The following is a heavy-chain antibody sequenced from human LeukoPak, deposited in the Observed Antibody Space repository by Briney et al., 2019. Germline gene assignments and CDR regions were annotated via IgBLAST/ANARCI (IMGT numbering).Heavy chain of an antibody. V-gene: IGHV3-30*04. Sequence: GRSLRLSCAASGFTFSTYVMHWVRQAPGEGLEWVAGISYNGNVKYYADFVKGRFIVSRDNFKNTLYVDMNSLRADDTAMYFCARAEFSSSWFHFDYWGQGALVIVSS. CDR1: GFTFSTYV. D-gene: IGHD6-13*01. CDR3: ARAEFSSSWFHFDY. CDR2: ISYNGNVK. J-gene: IGHJ4*02.